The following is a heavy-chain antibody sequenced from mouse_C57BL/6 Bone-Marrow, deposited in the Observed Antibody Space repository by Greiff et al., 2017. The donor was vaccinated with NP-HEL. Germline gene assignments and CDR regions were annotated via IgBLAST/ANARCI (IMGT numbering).Heavy chain of an antibody. V-gene: IGHV1-81*01. CDR1: GYTFTSSG. CDR3: ARGLRGTVVPFAY. CDR2: IYPRSGNT. J-gene: IGHJ3*01. Sequence: QVQLQQSVSALARPGASVKLSCKASGYTFTSSGISWVKQRTGQGLEWIGDIYPRSGNTYYNEKFKGKATLTADKSSSTAYMELRSLTSEDSAVYFCARGLRGTVVPFAYWGQGTLVTVSA. D-gene: IGHD1-1*01.